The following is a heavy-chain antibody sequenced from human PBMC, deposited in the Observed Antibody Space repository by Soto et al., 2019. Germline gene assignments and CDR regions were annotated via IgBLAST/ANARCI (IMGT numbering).Heavy chain of an antibody. CDR1: GFTFRSYW. Sequence: EVQLVESGGGLVQPGGSLRLSCAASGFTFRSYWMSWVRQAPGKGLEWVAHTRQDGGQEYYVDSVKGRFTISRDNAKNSLYLQMNSLRVEDTAVYYCARYPNPTVAGLPFDLWGQGTRVTVSS. CDR3: ARYPNPTVAGLPFDL. D-gene: IGHD6-19*01. J-gene: IGHJ4*02. V-gene: IGHV3-7*03. CDR2: TRQDGGQE.